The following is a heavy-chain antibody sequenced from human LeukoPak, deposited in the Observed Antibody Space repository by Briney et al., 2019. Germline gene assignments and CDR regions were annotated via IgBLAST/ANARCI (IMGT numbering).Heavy chain of an antibody. CDR2: MNPNSGDT. CDR1: VYTFTSYD. Sequence: ASVNVSCKSSVYTFTSYDINWVRQATGQGLEWMGWMNPNSGDTGYAQKFQGRVTMTRNTSISTAYMELSSLRSEDTAVYYCAKAVVGYCSSTSCFVFDYWGQGSLVTVSS. J-gene: IGHJ4*02. CDR3: AKAVVGYCSSTSCFVFDY. V-gene: IGHV1-8*01. D-gene: IGHD2-2*01.